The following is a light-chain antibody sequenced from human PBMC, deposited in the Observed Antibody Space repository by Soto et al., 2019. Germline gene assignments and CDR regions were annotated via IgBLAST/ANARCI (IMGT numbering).Light chain of an antibody. CDR2: TIS. Sequence: DIQMTQSPSSLSASVGGRVTITCRASQDIGTSLDWFQQKPGTAPKRLIYTISDLRSGVPSRFSGGGSGTEFTLTISSPQPEDSATYYCLQHYAFPFTFGRGTKVDV. J-gene: IGKJ3*01. CDR3: LQHYAFPFT. CDR1: QDIGTS. V-gene: IGKV1-17*01.